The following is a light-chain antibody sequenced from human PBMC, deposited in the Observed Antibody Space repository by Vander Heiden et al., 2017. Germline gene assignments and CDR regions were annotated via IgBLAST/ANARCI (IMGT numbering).Light chain of an antibody. CDR2: AAV. CDR1: QSISKY. CDR3: QLSVMTPPLT. Sequence: DIQMTQSPPSLSASVGDRVTITCRASQSISKYLNWYKQKQGKVPKLLIHAAVSLQSGVASRFSGSGSGTDFGLTISGRQLEDFATYYCQLSVMTPPLTFGGWTKVEIK. J-gene: IGKJ4*01. V-gene: IGKV1-39*01.